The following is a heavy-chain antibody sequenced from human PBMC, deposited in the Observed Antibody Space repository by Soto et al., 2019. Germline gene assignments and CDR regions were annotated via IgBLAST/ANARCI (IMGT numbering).Heavy chain of an antibody. V-gene: IGHV4-34*01. Sequence: AETLSRTCAVYHESFIAYYCTWLRQPPEKGREWIGELNHGGSTNYNSSLKSRATISVDTSKSQFSLKLSSVTAADTAVYYCARGHRVSIFGVVSYYGLDVWGQGTTVTVSS. CDR3: ARGHRVSIFGVVSYYGLDV. CDR1: HESFIAYY. J-gene: IGHJ6*02. CDR2: LNHGGST. D-gene: IGHD3-3*01.